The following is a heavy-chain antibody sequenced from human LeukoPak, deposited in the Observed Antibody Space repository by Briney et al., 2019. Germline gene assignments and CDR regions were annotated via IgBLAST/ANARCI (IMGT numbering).Heavy chain of an antibody. CDR1: GGSISSYY. CDR3: ARGGVPNNWFDP. Sequence: SETLSLTCTVSGGSISSYYWSWIRQPPGKGLEWIGYIYYSGSTNYNPSLKSRVTISVDTSKNQFSLKLSSVTAADTAVYHCARGGVPNNWFDPWGQGTLVTVSS. V-gene: IGHV4-59*01. J-gene: IGHJ5*02. CDR2: IYYSGST. D-gene: IGHD2-2*01.